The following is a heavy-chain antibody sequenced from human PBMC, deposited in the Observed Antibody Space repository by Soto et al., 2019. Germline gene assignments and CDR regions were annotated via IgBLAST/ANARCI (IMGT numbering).Heavy chain of an antibody. CDR2: IYPGDSDT. D-gene: IGHD3-10*01. CDR3: ARTKGLLWFGELSLDPFDI. CDR1: GYSFTSYW. V-gene: IGHV5-51*01. Sequence: PGESLKISCQGSGYSFTSYWIGWVRQMPGKGLEWMGIIYPGDSDTRYSPSFQGQVTISADKSISTAYLQWSSLKASDTAMYYCARTKGLLWFGELSLDPFDIWGQGTIVTVSS. J-gene: IGHJ3*02.